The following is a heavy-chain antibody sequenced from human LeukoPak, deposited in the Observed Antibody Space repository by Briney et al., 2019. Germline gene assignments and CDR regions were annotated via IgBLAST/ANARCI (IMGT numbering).Heavy chain of an antibody. CDR1: GVPISTCY. V-gene: IGHV4-59*01. Sequence: SETLSLTCSVSGVPISTCYWSWPRQSPGKGLEWIAYVYYNGDILYNPSLKSRVTISVDTSKNQFSLKLSSVTAADTAVYYCARDHDYGGNSEAFDIWGQGTMVTVSS. CDR2: VYYNGDI. CDR3: ARDHDYGGNSEAFDI. J-gene: IGHJ3*02. D-gene: IGHD4-23*01.